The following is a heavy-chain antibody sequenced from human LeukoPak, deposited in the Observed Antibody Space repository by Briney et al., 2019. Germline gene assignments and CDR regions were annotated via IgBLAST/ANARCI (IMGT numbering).Heavy chain of an antibody. Sequence: ASVKVSCKASGYTFTGYYMHWVRQAPGQGLEWMGRINPNSGGTNYAQHFQGRVTMTRDTSISTAYMELNRLTSDDTAVYYCATDTYGDYGRYWGQGTLVTVSS. D-gene: IGHD4-17*01. CDR2: INPNSGGT. V-gene: IGHV1-2*06. J-gene: IGHJ4*02. CDR1: GYTFTGYY. CDR3: ATDTYGDYGRY.